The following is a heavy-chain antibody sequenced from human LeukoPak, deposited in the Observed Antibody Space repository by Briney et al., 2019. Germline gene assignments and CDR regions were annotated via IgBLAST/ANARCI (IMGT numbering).Heavy chain of an antibody. CDR3: ARGGGGFRWLQLDY. D-gene: IGHD5-24*01. J-gene: IGHJ4*02. Sequence: ASVKVSCKASGYTFIGYYMHWVRQAPGQGLEWMGWISPNSGGTNYAQKFQGRVTMTRDTSISTAYMELSRLRSDDTAVYYCARGGGGFRWLQLDYWGQGTLVTVSS. CDR2: ISPNSGGT. CDR1: GYTFIGYY. V-gene: IGHV1-2*02.